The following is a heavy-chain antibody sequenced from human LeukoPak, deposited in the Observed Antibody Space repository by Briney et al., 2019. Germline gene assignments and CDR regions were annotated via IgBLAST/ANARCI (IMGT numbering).Heavy chain of an antibody. Sequence: PSETLSLTCAVYGGSFSGYYWSWIRQPPGKGLEWIGEINHSGSTNYNPSLKSRVTISVDTSKNQFSLKLSSVTAADTAVYYCARGRGSSSGNYYYYGMDVWGQGTTVTVSS. V-gene: IGHV4-34*01. CDR1: GGSFSGYY. CDR3: ARGRGSSSGNYYYYGMDV. D-gene: IGHD6-6*01. J-gene: IGHJ6*02. CDR2: INHSGST.